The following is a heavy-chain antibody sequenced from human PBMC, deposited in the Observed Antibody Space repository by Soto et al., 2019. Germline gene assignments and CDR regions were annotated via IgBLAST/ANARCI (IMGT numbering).Heavy chain of an antibody. CDR1: GYTFTSYD. V-gene: IGHV1-8*01. Sequence: ASVKVSCKASGYTFTSYDINWVRQATGQGLEWMGWMNPNSGNTGYAQKFQGRVTMTRNTSISTAYMELSSLRSEDTAAYYCARGSRPTTVTTSGYYGMGVWGQGTTVTVSS. CDR3: ARGSRPTTVTTSGYYGMGV. J-gene: IGHJ6*02. CDR2: MNPNSGNT. D-gene: IGHD4-17*01.